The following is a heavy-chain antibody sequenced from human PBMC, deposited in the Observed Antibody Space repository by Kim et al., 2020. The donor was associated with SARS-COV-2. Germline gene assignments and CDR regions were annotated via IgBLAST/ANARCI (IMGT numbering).Heavy chain of an antibody. CDR1: GLTLSNYR. D-gene: IGHD2-15*01. V-gene: IGHV3-74*01. CDR3: ELRADGGIVT. CDR2: FNSDGAIP. J-gene: IGHJ4*02. Sequence: GGSLRLSCAASGLTLSNYRMYWVRQAPGKGLVWVSRFNSDGAIPTYADSVRGRFTTSRGNANNTVYLQMNSLRVEDTAVYYCELRADGGIVTWVQGTLVT.